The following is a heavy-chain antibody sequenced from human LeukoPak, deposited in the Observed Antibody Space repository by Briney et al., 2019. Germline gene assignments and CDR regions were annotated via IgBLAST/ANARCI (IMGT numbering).Heavy chain of an antibody. Sequence: PGGSLRLSCAASGFTVSSDSMSWVRQAPGKGLEWVSVFHTGGITYYADSVKGRFTVSRDNSKNTVYLQMNSLRAADTAVYYCARVMPTLMYAFDIWGQGTVVTISS. D-gene: IGHD1-1*01. CDR1: GFTVSSDS. J-gene: IGHJ3*02. CDR3: ARVMPTLMYAFDI. CDR2: FHTGGIT. V-gene: IGHV3-53*01.